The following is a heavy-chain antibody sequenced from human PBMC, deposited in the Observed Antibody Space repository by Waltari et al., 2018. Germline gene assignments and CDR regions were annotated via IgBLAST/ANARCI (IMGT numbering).Heavy chain of an antibody. D-gene: IGHD5-12*01. J-gene: IGHJ3*01. V-gene: IGHV1-69*19. Sequence: QVQLVQSGAEVKKSGSSVKVSCMASGGTFSSYSICWVRQAPGQGLEWMGGINPIFGTANYAQKFQGRVTISADESANTVYMQLSSLRFEDTAVYYCARNLRGRDGYNSYAFDLWGHGTLVSVSS. CDR2: INPIFGTA. CDR1: GGTFSSYS. CDR3: ARNLRGRDGYNSYAFDL.